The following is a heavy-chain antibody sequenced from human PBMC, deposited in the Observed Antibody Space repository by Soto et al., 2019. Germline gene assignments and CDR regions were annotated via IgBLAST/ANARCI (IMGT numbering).Heavy chain of an antibody. D-gene: IGHD1-1*01. CDR2: VFSNGEK. CDR1: GFSLSSTQMG. J-gene: IGHJ3*02. V-gene: IGHV2-26*01. CDR3: ARIPQTGTARRAFDI. Sequence: QVTLKESGPVLVKPTETLMLTCTVSGFSLSSTQMGVSWIRQPPGTALEWLAHVFSNGEKIYSTSLKSRLTISKYTSKSQVFLTMTNMDPVDTATYFCARIPQTGTARRAFDIWGQGTLVTVSS.